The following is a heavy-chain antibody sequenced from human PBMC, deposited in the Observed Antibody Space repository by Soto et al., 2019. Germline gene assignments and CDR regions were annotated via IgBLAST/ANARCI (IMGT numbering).Heavy chain of an antibody. CDR2: TYYRSKWYN. D-gene: IGHD6-6*01. V-gene: IGHV6-1*01. CDR3: ARDKGYSSSPSSYQYHLAV. CDR1: GGSVSSNSAA. Sequence: PSQTLSLTCAISGGSVSSNSAAWNWIRQSPSRGLEWLGRTYYRSKWYNDYAVSVKSRVTINPDTSKNQFSLQLNSVTPEDTAVYYCARDKGYSSSPSSYQYHLAVWGQGTTVTVSS. J-gene: IGHJ6*02.